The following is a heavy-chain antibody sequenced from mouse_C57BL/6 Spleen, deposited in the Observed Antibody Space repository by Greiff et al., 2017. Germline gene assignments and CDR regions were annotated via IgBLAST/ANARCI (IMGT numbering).Heavy chain of an antibody. Sequence: VQLKQSGPELVKPGDSVKISCKASGYSFTGYFMNWVMQSHGKSLEWIGRINPYNGDTFYNQKFKGKATLTVDKSSSTAHMELRSLTSEDSAVYYCRIYYYGSEAMDYWGQGTSVTVSS. CDR2: INPYNGDT. CDR1: GYSFTGYF. V-gene: IGHV1-20*01. D-gene: IGHD1-1*01. CDR3: RIYYYGSEAMDY. J-gene: IGHJ4*01.